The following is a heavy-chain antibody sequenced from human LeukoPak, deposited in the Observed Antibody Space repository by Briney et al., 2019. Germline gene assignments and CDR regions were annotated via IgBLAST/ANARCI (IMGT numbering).Heavy chain of an antibody. V-gene: IGHV4-39*01. CDR3: NIVVVVAAPVDFQH. Sequence: PSETLSLTCTVSGGSISSSSYYWGWIRQPPGKGLEWIGSIYYSGSTYYNPSLKSRVTISVDTSKNQFSLKLSSVTAADTAVYYRNIVVVVAAPVDFQHWGQGTLVTVSS. D-gene: IGHD2-15*01. CDR2: IYYSGST. J-gene: IGHJ1*01. CDR1: GGSISSSSYY.